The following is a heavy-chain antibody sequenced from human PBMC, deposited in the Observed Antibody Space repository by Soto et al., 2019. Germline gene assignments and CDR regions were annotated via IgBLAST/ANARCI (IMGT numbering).Heavy chain of an antibody. CDR2: IYYSGST. Sequence: QVQLQGSGPGLVKPSQTRSLTCTVSGGSISSGGYYWSWIRQHPGKGLEWIGYIYYSGSTYYNPSLKSRVTISVDTSKNQFSLKLSSVTAADTAVYYCARAPEYCSSTSCNWFDPWGQGTLVTVSS. D-gene: IGHD2-2*01. CDR3: ARAPEYCSSTSCNWFDP. V-gene: IGHV4-31*03. CDR1: GGSISSGGYY. J-gene: IGHJ5*02.